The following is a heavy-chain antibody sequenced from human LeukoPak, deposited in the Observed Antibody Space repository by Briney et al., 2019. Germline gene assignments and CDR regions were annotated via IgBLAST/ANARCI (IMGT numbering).Heavy chain of an antibody. D-gene: IGHD1-14*01. J-gene: IGHJ4*02. CDR2: INPNSGGT. CDR3: ARTRSPGSTYYFDH. V-gene: IGHV1-2*02. Sequence: ASVKVFCKASGYTFTGYYMHWVRQAPGQGLEWMGWINPNSGGTNYAQKFQGRVTMTRDTSISTAYMELSRLISDDTAVYYCARTRSPGSTYYFDHWGQGTLVTVSS. CDR1: GYTFTGYY.